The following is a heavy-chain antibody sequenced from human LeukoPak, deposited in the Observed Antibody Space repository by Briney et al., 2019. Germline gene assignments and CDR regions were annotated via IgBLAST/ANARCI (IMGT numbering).Heavy chain of an antibody. CDR1: GFTVSRKY. CDR3: ARIPKTTYFDY. D-gene: IGHD4-17*01. Sequence: GGSLRLSCAASGFTVSRKYMSWVRQAPGKGLEWVSVIYSGGSTDYADSVKGRFTISRDNSENTLHLQMNSLSAEDTAVYYCARIPKTTYFDYWGQGTLVTVSS. J-gene: IGHJ4*02. CDR2: IYSGGST. V-gene: IGHV3-53*01.